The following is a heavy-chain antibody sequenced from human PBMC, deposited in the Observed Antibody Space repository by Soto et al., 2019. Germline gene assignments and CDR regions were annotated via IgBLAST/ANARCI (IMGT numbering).Heavy chain of an antibody. CDR3: ARDDCSSTSCLDWFDP. Sequence: SQTLSLTCAISGDSVSSNSAAWNWIRQSPSRGLEWLGRTYYRSKWYNDYAVSVKSRITINPDTSKNQFSLQLNSVTPEDTAVYYCARDDCSSTSCLDWFDPWGQGTLVTVSS. J-gene: IGHJ5*02. D-gene: IGHD2-2*01. CDR2: TYYRSKWYN. V-gene: IGHV6-1*01. CDR1: GDSVSSNSAA.